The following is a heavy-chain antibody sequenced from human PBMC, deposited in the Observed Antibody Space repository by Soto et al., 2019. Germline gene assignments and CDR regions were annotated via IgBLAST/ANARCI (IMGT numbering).Heavy chain of an antibody. CDR2: ISSSGYT. CDR1: GGSISTNY. CDR3: ASLHGARFDP. Sequence: PSETLSLTCTVSGGSISTNYWSWIRQPPGKGLEWIGYISSSGYTNYNAPLKSRITISIDTSKNQFSLKLTSVTAADTAVYYCASLHGARFDPWGQGTLVTVSS. V-gene: IGHV4-4*08. D-gene: IGHD4-17*01. J-gene: IGHJ5*02.